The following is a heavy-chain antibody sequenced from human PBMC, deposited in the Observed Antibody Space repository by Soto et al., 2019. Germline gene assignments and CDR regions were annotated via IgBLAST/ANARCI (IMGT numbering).Heavy chain of an antibody. J-gene: IGHJ4*02. V-gene: IGHV3-23*01. CDR3: ARDRYGDPLWGQDDFDY. Sequence: EAQLLESGGGLVQPGGSLRLSCAASGFTFSSYAMSWVRQAPGKGLEWVSTISDSGNNTYSVDSVKGRFTISRDNSKNTLYLQMNSLRAEDTAVYYCARDRYGDPLWGQDDFDYWGQGTLVTVSS. D-gene: IGHD4-17*01. CDR1: GFTFSSYA. CDR2: ISDSGNNT.